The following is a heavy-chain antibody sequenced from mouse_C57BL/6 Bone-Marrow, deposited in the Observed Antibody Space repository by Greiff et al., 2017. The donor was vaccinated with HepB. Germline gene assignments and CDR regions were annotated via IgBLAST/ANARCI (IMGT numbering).Heavy chain of an antibody. Sequence: EVKVVESGGGLVKPGGSLKLSCAASGFTFSDYGMHWVRQAPEKGLEWVAYISSGSSTIYYADTVKGRFTISRDNAKNTLFLQMTSLRSEDTAMYYCARHGDYGDYWGQGTTLTVSS. V-gene: IGHV5-17*01. CDR3: ARHGDYGDY. D-gene: IGHD2-4*01. CDR1: GFTFSDYG. CDR2: ISSGSSTI. J-gene: IGHJ2*01.